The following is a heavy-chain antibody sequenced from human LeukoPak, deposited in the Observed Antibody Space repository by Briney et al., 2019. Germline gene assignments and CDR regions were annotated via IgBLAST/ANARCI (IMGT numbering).Heavy chain of an antibody. D-gene: IGHD6-13*01. CDR1: GGSISSSSYY. V-gene: IGHV4-39*07. CDR3: ARGPDSSSWSYYAYGMDV. J-gene: IGHJ6*02. CDR2: IYYSGST. Sequence: PSETLSLTCTVSGGSISSSSYYWGWIRQPPGKGLEWIGSIYYSGSTYYNPSLKSRVTISVDTSKNQFSLKLSSVTAADTAVYYCARGPDSSSWSYYAYGMDVWGQGTTVTVSS.